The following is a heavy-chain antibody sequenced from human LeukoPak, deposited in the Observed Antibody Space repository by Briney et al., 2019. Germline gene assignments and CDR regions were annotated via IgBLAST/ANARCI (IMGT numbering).Heavy chain of an antibody. CDR2: ISSSSSYI. D-gene: IGHD2-2*02. V-gene: IGHV3-21*01. CDR1: GFTFSSYS. J-gene: IGHJ3*02. CDR3: VWGCSSTSCYIGAFDI. Sequence: AGGSLRLPCAASGFTFSSYSMNWVRQAPGKGLEWVSSISSSSSYIYYADSVKGRFTISRDNAKNSLYLQMNSLRAEDTAVYYCVWGCSSTSCYIGAFDIWGQGTMVTVSS.